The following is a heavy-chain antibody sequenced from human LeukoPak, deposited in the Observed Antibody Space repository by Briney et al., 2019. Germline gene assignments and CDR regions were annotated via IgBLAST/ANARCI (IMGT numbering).Heavy chain of an antibody. CDR2: ISYDGSNK. Sequence: GGSLRLSCAASGFTFSSYALYWVRQAPGKGLEWVAVISYDGSNKYYADSVKGRFTISRDNSKNTLYLQMDSLRAEDTAVYYCARGPTYYYDSSGYYSGFDYWGQGTLVTVSS. D-gene: IGHD3-22*01. V-gene: IGHV3-30-3*01. J-gene: IGHJ4*02. CDR3: ARGPTYYYDSSGYYSGFDY. CDR1: GFTFSSYA.